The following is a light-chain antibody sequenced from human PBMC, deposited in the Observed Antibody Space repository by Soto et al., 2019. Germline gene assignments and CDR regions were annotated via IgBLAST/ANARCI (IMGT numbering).Light chain of an antibody. CDR1: QSVRSNY. CDR2: GVF. J-gene: IGKJ2*01. CDR3: QHYDGSPRT. Sequence: ETVLTQSPGTVSLSPGERATLSCTTSQSVRSNYLAWYQQKPGQAPRLLIYGVFNRATGIPDRFSGSGSGTDFTHTISGLEPEDSAVYYCQHYDGSPRTFGQGTKVEI. V-gene: IGKV3-20*01.